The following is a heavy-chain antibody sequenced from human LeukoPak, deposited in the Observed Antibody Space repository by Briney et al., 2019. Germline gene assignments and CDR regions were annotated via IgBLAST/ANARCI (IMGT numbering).Heavy chain of an antibody. J-gene: IGHJ4*02. CDR1: GYTFTNYG. V-gene: IGHV1-18*01. Sequence: VASVKVSCKASGYTFTNYGITWVRQAPGQGLEWMGWISAYNGDTNYAQRFQGRITMTTDTSTITAYMELRSLRSDDTAVYYCARDEIRGYYDSSGILGYFDYWGQGTLVTVSS. CDR3: ARDEIRGYYDSSGILGYFDY. D-gene: IGHD3-22*01. CDR2: ISAYNGDT.